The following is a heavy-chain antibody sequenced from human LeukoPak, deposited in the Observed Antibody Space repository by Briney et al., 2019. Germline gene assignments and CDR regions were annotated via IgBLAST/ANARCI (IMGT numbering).Heavy chain of an antibody. CDR3: AKDGTGSDWFFDL. D-gene: IGHD3-10*01. CDR2: ISFDGLST. CDR1: GFTFDDYT. J-gene: IGHJ2*01. V-gene: IGHV3-43*01. Sequence: TGGSLRLSCAASGFTFDDYTMHWVRHAPGKGLEWVSLISFDGLSTFYAVSVKGRFTISRDNSKNSLFLQMNSLRTEDTAFYYCAKDGTGSDWFFDLWGRGTLVTVSS.